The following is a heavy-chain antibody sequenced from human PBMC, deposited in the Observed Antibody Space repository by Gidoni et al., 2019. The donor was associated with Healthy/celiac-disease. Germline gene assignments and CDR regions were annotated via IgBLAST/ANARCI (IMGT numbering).Heavy chain of an antibody. J-gene: IGHJ5*02. CDR3: AKDDGYYDSSGYRWFDP. CDR1: GFTFSSYA. Sequence: EVQLLESGGGLVQPGGSLRLSCAASGFTFSSYAMSWVRQAPGKGLEWVSAISGSGGSTYYADSVKGRFTISRDNSKNTLYLQMNSLRAEDTAVYYCAKDDGYYDSSGYRWFDPWGQGTLVTVSS. V-gene: IGHV3-23*01. D-gene: IGHD3-22*01. CDR2: ISGSGGST.